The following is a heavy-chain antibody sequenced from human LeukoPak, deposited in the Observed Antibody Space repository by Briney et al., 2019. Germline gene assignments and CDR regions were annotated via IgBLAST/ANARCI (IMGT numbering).Heavy chain of an antibody. V-gene: IGHV3-30*02. CDR3: AKDPRALTAGGDWFDP. J-gene: IGHJ5*02. D-gene: IGHD1-26*01. Sequence: GGPLRLSCAASGFTFSSYGMHWVRQAPGKGLEWVAFIRYDGSNKYYADSVKGRFTISRDNSKNTLYLQMNSLRAEDTAVYYCAKDPRALTAGGDWFDPWGQGTLVTVSS. CDR2: IRYDGSNK. CDR1: GFTFSSYG.